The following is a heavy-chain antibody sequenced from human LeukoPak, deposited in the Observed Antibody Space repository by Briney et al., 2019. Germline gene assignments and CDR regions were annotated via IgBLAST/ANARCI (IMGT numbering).Heavy chain of an antibody. CDR3: AKDHRDSTVTTLPKSALFVPFDY. CDR2: ISGSGGST. J-gene: IGHJ4*02. V-gene: IGHV3-23*01. Sequence: PGGSLRLSCAASGFTFSSYAMSWVRQAPGKGLEWVSAISGSGGSTYYADSVKGRFTISRDNSKNTLYLQMNSLRAEDTAVYYCAKDHRDSTVTTLPKSALFVPFDYWGQGTLVTVSS. CDR1: GFTFSSYA. D-gene: IGHD4-17*01.